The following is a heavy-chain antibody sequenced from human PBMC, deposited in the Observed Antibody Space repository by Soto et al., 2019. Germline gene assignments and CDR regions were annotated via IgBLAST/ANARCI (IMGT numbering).Heavy chain of an antibody. CDR1: GYTFTSYY. V-gene: IGHV1-46*01. Sequence: ASVKVSCKASGYTFTSYYMHWVRPAPGQGLEWMGILNPSGGSTSYAQKFQGRVTMTRDTSTSTVYMELSSLRSEDTAVYYCAVLTTVTTLGIDYGGQGTLVTVSS. D-gene: IGHD4-17*01. CDR3: AVLTTVTTLGIDY. J-gene: IGHJ4*02. CDR2: LNPSGGST.